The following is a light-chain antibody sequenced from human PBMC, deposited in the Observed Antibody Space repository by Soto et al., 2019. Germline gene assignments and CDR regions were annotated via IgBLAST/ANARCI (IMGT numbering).Light chain of an antibody. CDR1: SSDVGV. Sequence: QSALTQPASVSGFPGQSITISCTGTSSDVGVSWYQQHPDKAPKLTIYDVSVRPSGVSNRFSGSKSGNTASLTISGLQAEDEADYYCSSYTTSTLIGGGTKVTVL. CDR2: DVS. J-gene: IGLJ2*01. CDR3: SSYTTSTL. V-gene: IGLV2-14*03.